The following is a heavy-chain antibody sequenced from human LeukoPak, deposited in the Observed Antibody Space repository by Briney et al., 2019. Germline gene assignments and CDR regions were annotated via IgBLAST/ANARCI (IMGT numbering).Heavy chain of an antibody. V-gene: IGHV3-23*01. CDR2: IGGSGGST. D-gene: IGHD3-10*01. CDR3: AKGTGSYYKGVDY. J-gene: IGHJ4*02. CDR1: GFTFNIYA. Sequence: PGGSLRLSCAASGFTFNIYAMRWVRQAPGKGLGWVSAIGGSGGSTYYADSVKGRFTISRDNSKNTLYLQMNSLRAEDTAVYYCAKGTGSYYKGVDYWGQGTLVTVSS.